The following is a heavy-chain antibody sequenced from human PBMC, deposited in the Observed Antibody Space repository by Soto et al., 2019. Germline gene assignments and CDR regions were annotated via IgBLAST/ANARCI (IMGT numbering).Heavy chain of an antibody. CDR3: ATSSGRGYGYRLFDY. CDR1: GGSISSSSYY. Sequence: PSETLSLTCTVSGGSISSSSYYWGWIRQPPGKGLEWIGSIYYSGSTYYNPSLKSRVTISVDTSKNQFSLKLSSVTAADTAVYYCATSSGRGYGYRLFDYWGQGTLVTVSS. J-gene: IGHJ4*02. CDR2: IYYSGST. D-gene: IGHD6-19*01. V-gene: IGHV4-39*01.